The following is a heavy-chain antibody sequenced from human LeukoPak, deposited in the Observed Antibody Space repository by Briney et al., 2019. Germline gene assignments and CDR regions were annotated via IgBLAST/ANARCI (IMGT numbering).Heavy chain of an antibody. V-gene: IGHV4-39*01. J-gene: IGHJ4*02. D-gene: IGHD1-26*01. CDR3: ARHPWDSERYYFEY. CDR2: VYYSGTT. Sequence: KASETLSLTCTVSGGSISTSNYSWGWLRQPPGKGLDWLGSVYYSGTTYYNPSLNSRVTISVDTSKNQFSLKLNSVTAADTAVYYCARHPWDSERYYFEYWGQGTLVIVSS. CDR1: GGSISTSNYS.